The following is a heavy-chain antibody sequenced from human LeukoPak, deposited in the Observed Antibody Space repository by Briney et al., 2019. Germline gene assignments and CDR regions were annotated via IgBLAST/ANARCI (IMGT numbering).Heavy chain of an antibody. V-gene: IGHV1-18*01. CDR3: ARPRDSSGYYYVPGPPDY. CDR2: ISAYNGNT. D-gene: IGHD3-22*01. CDR1: GYTFTSYG. J-gene: IGHJ4*02. Sequence: GASVKVSCKAPGYTFTSYGISWVRQAPGQGLEWMGWISAYNGNTNYAQKLQGRVTMTTDTSTSTAYMELRSLRSDDTAVYYCARPRDSSGYYYVPGPPDYWGQGTLVTVSS.